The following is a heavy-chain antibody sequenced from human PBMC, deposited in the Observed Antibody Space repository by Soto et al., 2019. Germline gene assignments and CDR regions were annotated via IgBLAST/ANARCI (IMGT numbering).Heavy chain of an antibody. J-gene: IGHJ6*02. D-gene: IGHD2-2*01. V-gene: IGHV5-10-1*03. CDR1: GYSFTSYW. CDR3: ARHVFVVVPAAMYHYYGMDV. CDR2: IDPSDSYT. Sequence: DVQLVQSGAEVKKPGESLRISCKGSGYSFTSYWISWVRQMPGKGLEWMGRIDPSDSYTSYSPSFQGHVTISADNSSSTAYLQWSSMKASDTAMYYCARHVFVVVPAAMYHYYGMDVWGQGTTVTVSS.